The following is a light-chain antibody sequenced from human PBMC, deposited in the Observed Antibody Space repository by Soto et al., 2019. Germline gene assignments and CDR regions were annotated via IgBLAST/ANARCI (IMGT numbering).Light chain of an antibody. CDR1: AGAVTSGHY. CDR2: DTT. J-gene: IGLJ3*02. CDR3: LLFYGGPSV. V-gene: IGLV7-46*01. Sequence: QTVVTQEPSLTVSPGGTITLTCGSSAGAVTSGHYPHWFQQKPGQAPKTVIFDTTNKHSWAPARFSGSLLGGKAALTLSGAQPEDEAEYYCLLFYGGPSVFGGGTKLTVL.